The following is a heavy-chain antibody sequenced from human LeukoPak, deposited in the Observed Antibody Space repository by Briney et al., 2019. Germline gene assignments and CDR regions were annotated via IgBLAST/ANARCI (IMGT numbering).Heavy chain of an antibody. J-gene: IGHJ4*02. V-gene: IGHV4-39*01. CDR1: GGSISSGSYY. CDR3: ARHSDEPTGFDY. Sequence: PSETLSLTCTVSGGSISSGSYYWSWIRQPPGKGLEWIGEINHSGSTNYNPSLKSRVTISVDTSKNQFSLKLSSVTAADTAVYYCARHSDEPTGFDYWGQGTLVTVSS. D-gene: IGHD1-26*01. CDR2: INHSGST.